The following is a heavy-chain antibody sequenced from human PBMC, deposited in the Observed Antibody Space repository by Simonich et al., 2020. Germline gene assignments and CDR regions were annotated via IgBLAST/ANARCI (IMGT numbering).Heavy chain of an antibody. D-gene: IGHD6-13*01. V-gene: IGHV1-18*01. CDR1: GYTFTSYG. CDR3: ARDQGGRAAAATDY. CDR2: ISDYKGNT. Sequence: QVQLVQSGAEVKKPGASVKVSCKASGYTFTSYGISWVRQAPGHGLEWMGGISDYKGNTNYAQKLQGRVTMTTDTSTSTDYMELRSRRSDDTAVYYCARDQGGRAAAATDYWGQGTLVTVSS. J-gene: IGHJ4*02.